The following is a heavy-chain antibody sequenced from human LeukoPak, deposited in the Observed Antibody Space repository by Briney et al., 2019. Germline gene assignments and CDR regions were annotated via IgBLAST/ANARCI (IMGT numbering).Heavy chain of an antibody. Sequence: GASVKVSCKASGGAFSSYAISWVRQAPGQGLEWTGGIIPIFGTANYAQKFQGRVTITTDESTSTAYMELSSLRSEDTAVYYCARDGGLRRYYFDYWGQGTLVTVSS. V-gene: IGHV1-69*05. CDR1: GGAFSSYA. D-gene: IGHD4-17*01. J-gene: IGHJ4*02. CDR3: ARDGGLRRYYFDY. CDR2: IIPIFGTA.